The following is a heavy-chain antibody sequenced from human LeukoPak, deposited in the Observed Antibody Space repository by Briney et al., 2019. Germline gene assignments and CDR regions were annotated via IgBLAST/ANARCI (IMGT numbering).Heavy chain of an antibody. Sequence: ASVKVSCKASGGTFSSYAISWVRQAPGQGLEWMGGIIPIFGTANYAQKFQGRVTITTDESTSTAYMELSSLRSEDTAVYYCASGTYYYGSGSAAFDYWGQGTLVTVSS. CDR2: IIPIFGTA. CDR1: GGTFSSYA. V-gene: IGHV1-69*05. D-gene: IGHD3-10*01. CDR3: ASGTYYYGSGSAAFDY. J-gene: IGHJ4*02.